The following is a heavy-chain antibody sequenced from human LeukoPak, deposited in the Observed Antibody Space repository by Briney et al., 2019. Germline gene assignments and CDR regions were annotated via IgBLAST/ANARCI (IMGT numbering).Heavy chain of an antibody. J-gene: IGHJ4*02. CDR2: GFYSGSA. V-gene: IGHV4-39*01. D-gene: IGHD4-17*01. Sequence: SSETLSLTCIVSGGSISGSSYYWAWIRQPPGKGLEWIVSGFYSGSAYYNPSLKSRVTISVDTSKNQFSLNLSSVPAADTAVYYCARLRGAMAPVTSDFDYWGQGTLVTVSS. CDR3: ARLRGAMAPVTSDFDY. CDR1: GGSISGSSYY.